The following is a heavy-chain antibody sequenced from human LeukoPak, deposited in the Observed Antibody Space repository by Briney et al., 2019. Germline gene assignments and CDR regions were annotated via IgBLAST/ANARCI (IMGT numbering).Heavy chain of an antibody. D-gene: IGHD2-2*01. CDR1: GGTFSSYA. CDR3: ARGGSPIYYYYMDV. CDR2: IIPIFGTA. Sequence: SVKVSCKASGGTFSSYAISWVRQAPGQGLEWMGGIIPIFGTANYAQKFQGRVTITADKSTSTAYMELSRLRSDDTAVYYCARGGSPIYYYYMDVWGKGTTVTISS. J-gene: IGHJ6*03. V-gene: IGHV1-69*06.